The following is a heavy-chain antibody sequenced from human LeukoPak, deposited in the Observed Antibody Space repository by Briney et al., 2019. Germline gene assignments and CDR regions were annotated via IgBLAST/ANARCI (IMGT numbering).Heavy chain of an antibody. Sequence: GGSLRLSCAASGFTFSSYGMPWVRQAPGKGLEWVAVISYDGSNKYYADSVKGRFTISRDNSKNTLYLQMNSLRAEDTAVYYCVKDGTWIFNYNFDYWGQGTLVTVSA. V-gene: IGHV3-30*18. D-gene: IGHD4-4*01. CDR2: ISYDGSNK. J-gene: IGHJ4*02. CDR1: GFTFSSYG. CDR3: VKDGTWIFNYNFDY.